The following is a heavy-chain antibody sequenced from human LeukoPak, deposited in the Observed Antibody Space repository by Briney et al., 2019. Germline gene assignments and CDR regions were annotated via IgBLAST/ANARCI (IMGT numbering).Heavy chain of an antibody. V-gene: IGHV3-23*01. D-gene: IGHD3-16*01. CDR3: AKGLHGGVGYGVDV. Sequence: YPGGSLRLSCTASGFTFSNYAMTWVRQAPGKALEWVSSISGTGGRTYSADSVKGRFTISRDNSKNTLYLQMKNLRVEHTAVYYCAKGLHGGVGYGVDVWGQGTTVSVSS. CDR1: GFTFSNYA. CDR2: ISGTGGRT. J-gene: IGHJ6*02.